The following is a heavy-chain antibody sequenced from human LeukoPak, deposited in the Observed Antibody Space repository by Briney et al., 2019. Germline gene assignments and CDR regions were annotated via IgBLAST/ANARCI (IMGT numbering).Heavy chain of an antibody. Sequence: SETLSLTCTVSGGSISSSSYYWGSIRQPPGKGLEWMGSLYYSGSTYYNPSLKSRVTISVDTSKNQFSLKLSSVTAADTAVYYCARHAYDFWRGQIYYFDYWGQGTLVTVSS. CDR1: GGSISSSSYY. V-gene: IGHV4-39*01. J-gene: IGHJ4*02. CDR2: LYYSGST. D-gene: IGHD3-3*01. CDR3: ARHAYDFWRGQIYYFDY.